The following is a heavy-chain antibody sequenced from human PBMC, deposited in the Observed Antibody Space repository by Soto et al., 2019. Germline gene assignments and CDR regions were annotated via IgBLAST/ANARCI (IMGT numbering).Heavy chain of an antibody. D-gene: IGHD2-2*01. V-gene: IGHV1-69*02. CDR2: IIPILGIA. CDR1: GGTFSSYT. J-gene: IGHJ5*02. Sequence: QVQLVQSGAEVKKPGSSVKVSCKASGGTFSSYTISWVRQARGQGLEWMGRIIPILGIANYAQKFQGRVTITADKSTSTAYMELSSLRSEDTAVYYCASGGRNCSSTSCYLPWFDPWGQGTLVTVSS. CDR3: ASGGRNCSSTSCYLPWFDP.